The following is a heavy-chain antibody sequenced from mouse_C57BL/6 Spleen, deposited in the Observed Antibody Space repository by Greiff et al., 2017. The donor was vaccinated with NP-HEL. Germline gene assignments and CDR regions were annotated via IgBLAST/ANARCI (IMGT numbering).Heavy chain of an antibody. CDR3: TRLLTTVVATDY. J-gene: IGHJ2*01. CDR1: GYTFTDYE. D-gene: IGHD1-1*01. V-gene: IGHV1-15*01. CDR2: IDPETGGT. Sequence: LVESGAELVRPGASVTLSCKASGYTFTDYEMHWVKQTPVHGLEWIGAIDPETGGTAYNQKFKGKAILTADKSSSTAYMELRSLTSEDSAVYYCTRLLTTVVATDYWGQGTTLTVSS.